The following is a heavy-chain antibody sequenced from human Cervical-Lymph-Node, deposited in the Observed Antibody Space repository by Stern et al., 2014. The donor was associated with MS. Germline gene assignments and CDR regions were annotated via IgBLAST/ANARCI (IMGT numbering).Heavy chain of an antibody. CDR2: IYHSGAS. V-gene: IGHV4-4*02. CDR3: ARERQQYCNSEGCSYWYFDL. Sequence: QVQLQESGPGLVKPSGTLSLTCAVSGGSVSSTNWWSWVRQSPGKGLEWIGNIYHSGASNSLPSLRSRVSISLDTSKNHLSLHLTSVTAADTAVYYCARERQQYCNSEGCSYWYFDLWGRGTLVTVSS. CDR1: GGSVSSTNW. D-gene: IGHD2/OR15-2a*01. J-gene: IGHJ2*01.